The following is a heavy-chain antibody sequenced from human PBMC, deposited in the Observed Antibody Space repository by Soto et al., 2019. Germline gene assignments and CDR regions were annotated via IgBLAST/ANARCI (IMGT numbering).Heavy chain of an antibody. Sequence: QFPLKAYCPVLVKHTETLTLTCTVSGFSLSNPRMGVSWVRQPPWKALEWIVYIFSNDEESYSTSLKSSLTISKDTSKSQVVLTMTNVDPVDTATYYCVRVIHDSSGHYPYYFDYWCQGALVTDS. CDR2: IFSNDEE. D-gene: IGHD3-22*01. CDR1: GFSLSNPRMG. J-gene: IGHJ4*02. V-gene: IGHV2-26*01. CDR3: VRVIHDSSGHYPYYFDY.